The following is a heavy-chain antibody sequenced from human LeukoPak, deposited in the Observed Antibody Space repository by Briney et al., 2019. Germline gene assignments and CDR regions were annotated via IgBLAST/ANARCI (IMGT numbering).Heavy chain of an antibody. V-gene: IGHV3-30*03. CDR3: ARVGYGSSWGERYYFDH. CDR1: GFTFSSYG. J-gene: IGHJ4*02. Sequence: PGGSLRLSCAASGFTFSSYGMHWVRQAPGKGLEWVAVISYDGSNKYYADSVKGRFSISRDTSKDTVFLEMNSLRAEDTAVYYCARVGYGSSWGERYYFDHWGQGAQVTVSS. D-gene: IGHD6-13*01. CDR2: ISYDGSNK.